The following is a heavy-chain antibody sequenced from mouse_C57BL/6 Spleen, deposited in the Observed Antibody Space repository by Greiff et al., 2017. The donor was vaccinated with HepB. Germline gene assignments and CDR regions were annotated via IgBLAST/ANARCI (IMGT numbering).Heavy chain of an antibody. CDR2: IDPANGNT. V-gene: IGHV14-3*01. Sequence: VQLQQSVAELVRPGASVKLSCTASGFNIKNTYMHWVKQRPEQGLEWIGRIDPANGNTKYAPKFQGKATITADTSSNTAYLQLSSLTSEDTAIYYCARDTTVVESFYYFDYWGQGTTLTVSS. CDR3: ARDTTVVESFYYFDY. CDR1: GFNIKNTY. J-gene: IGHJ2*01. D-gene: IGHD1-1*01.